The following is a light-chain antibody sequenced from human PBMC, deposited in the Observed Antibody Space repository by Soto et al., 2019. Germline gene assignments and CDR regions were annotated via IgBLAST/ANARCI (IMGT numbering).Light chain of an antibody. Sequence: QSALTQPASVSGSPGQSITISCTGTSSDVGSYNLVSWYQQHPGKAPKLMIYEVSKRPSGVSNRISGSKSGNTASLTISGLQAEDEADYYCCSYAGSSTSVFGTGTKLTVL. V-gene: IGLV2-23*02. J-gene: IGLJ1*01. CDR3: CSYAGSSTSV. CDR2: EVS. CDR1: SSDVGSYNL.